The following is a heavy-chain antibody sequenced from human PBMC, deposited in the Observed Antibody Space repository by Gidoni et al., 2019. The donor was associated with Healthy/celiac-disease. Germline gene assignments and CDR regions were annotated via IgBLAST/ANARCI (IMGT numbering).Heavy chain of an antibody. Sequence: QVQLVASGGGVVRPGRSLSRCCAASGFTFSSYAMHWVRQAPGQVQELVAVILYDGSNTYYADSVKGRFTISRDNSKNTLYLQMNSLRAEDTAVYYCARGSSSSGAFDIWGQGTMVTVSS. D-gene: IGHD6-6*01. CDR1: GFTFSSYA. V-gene: IGHV3-30*01. CDR2: ILYDGSNT. J-gene: IGHJ3*02. CDR3: ARGSSSSGAFDI.